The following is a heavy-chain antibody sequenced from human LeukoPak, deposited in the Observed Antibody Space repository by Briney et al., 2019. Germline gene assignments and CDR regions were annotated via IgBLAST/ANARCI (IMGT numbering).Heavy chain of an antibody. D-gene: IGHD2-2*01. Sequence: SETLSLTCSVSGGSISSGVYYWSWIRQHPGKGLEWIGYIYYSGSTYYNPSLKSRVTISVDTSKNQFSLKLSSVTAADTAVYYCARTQEIVVVPAAPYFDYWGQGTLVTVSS. CDR2: IYYSGST. CDR3: ARTQEIVVVPAAPYFDY. J-gene: IGHJ4*02. CDR1: GGSISSGVYY. V-gene: IGHV4-31*03.